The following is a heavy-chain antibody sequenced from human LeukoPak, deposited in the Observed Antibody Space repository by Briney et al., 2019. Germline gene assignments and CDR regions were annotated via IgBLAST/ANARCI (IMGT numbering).Heavy chain of an antibody. D-gene: IGHD3-10*01. J-gene: IGHJ4*02. CDR2: IYSGGST. Sequence: PGGSLRLSCAASGFTVSSNYMSWVRHAPRKGLEWVSVIYSGGSTYYADSVKGRFTISRDNSKNTLYLQMNSLRADDTAVYYCARSPSFYGSGYYFDYWGQGTLVTVSS. CDR3: ARSPSFYGSGYYFDY. V-gene: IGHV3-66*01. CDR1: GFTVSSNY.